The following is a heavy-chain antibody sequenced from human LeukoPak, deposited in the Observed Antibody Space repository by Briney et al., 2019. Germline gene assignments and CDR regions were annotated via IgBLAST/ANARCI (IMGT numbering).Heavy chain of an antibody. CDR1: GFTFSSYS. D-gene: IGHD1-1*01. CDR3: AREGQAGTALDY. CDR2: ISSSSSYI. Sequence: GGSLRLSCAASGFTFSSYSMNWVRQAPGKGLEWVSSISSSSSYIYYADSVKGRFTISRDNAKNSLYLQMNSLRAEDTAVYYCAREGQAGTALDYWGQGTLVTVSS. J-gene: IGHJ4*02. V-gene: IGHV3-21*01.